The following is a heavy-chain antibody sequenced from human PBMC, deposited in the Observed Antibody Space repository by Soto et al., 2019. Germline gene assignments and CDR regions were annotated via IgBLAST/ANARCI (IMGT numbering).Heavy chain of an antibody. CDR2: MNPNSGNT. D-gene: IGHD2-8*01. Sequence: ASVKVSCKASGYTFTSYYINWVRQATGQGLEWMGWMNPNSGNTGYAQRFQGRVTMTRNTSISTAYMELSSLRSEDTAVYYCARASYCTNGVCYFDYWGQGTLVTVSS. CDR1: GYTFTSYY. J-gene: IGHJ4*02. CDR3: ARASYCTNGVCYFDY. V-gene: IGHV1-8*01.